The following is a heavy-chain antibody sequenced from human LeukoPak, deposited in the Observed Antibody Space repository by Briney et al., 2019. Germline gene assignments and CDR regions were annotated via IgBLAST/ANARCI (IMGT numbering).Heavy chain of an antibody. D-gene: IGHD3-3*01. V-gene: IGHV3-64D*06. Sequence: GGSLRLSCSASGFTFSSYAMHWVRQAPGKGLEYVSAISSKGGSTYYADSVKGRFTISRDNSKNTLYLQMSSLRAEDTAVYYCVKSLTIFGVVIPPYYFDYWGQGTLVTVSS. CDR3: VKSLTIFGVVIPPYYFDY. J-gene: IGHJ4*02. CDR2: ISSKGGST. CDR1: GFTFSSYA.